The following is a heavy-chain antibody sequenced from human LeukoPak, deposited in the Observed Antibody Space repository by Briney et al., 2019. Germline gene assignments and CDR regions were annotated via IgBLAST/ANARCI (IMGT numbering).Heavy chain of an antibody. J-gene: IGHJ5*02. D-gene: IGHD4-17*01. CDR3: ARDDYGDSKGRFDP. CDR1: GYTFNNYG. V-gene: IGHV1-18*01. Sequence: ASVKVSCKASGYTFNNYGITWVRQAPGQRLEWMGWISVYNGNTNYAQKLRGRLTMTTDTSTSTAYMELRSLRSDDTAVYYCARDDYGDSKGRFDPWGQGTLVTVSS. CDR2: ISVYNGNT.